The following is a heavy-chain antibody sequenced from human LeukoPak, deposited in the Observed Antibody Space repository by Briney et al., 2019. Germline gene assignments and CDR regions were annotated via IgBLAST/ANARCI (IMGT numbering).Heavy chain of an antibody. Sequence: GGSLRLSCAASGFTFSDYYMSWIRQAPGKGLEWVSYISSSGSTIYYADSVKGRFTISRDNSKNTLYLQMGSLRAEDMAVYYCARETGSGCLDYWGQGTLVTVSS. D-gene: IGHD6-19*01. V-gene: IGHV3-11*04. J-gene: IGHJ4*02. CDR2: ISSSGSTI. CDR1: GFTFSDYY. CDR3: ARETGSGCLDY.